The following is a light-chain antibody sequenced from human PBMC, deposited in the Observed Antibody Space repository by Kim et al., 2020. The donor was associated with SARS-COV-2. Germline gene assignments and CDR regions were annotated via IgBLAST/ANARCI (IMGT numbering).Light chain of an antibody. Sequence: DIQMTQFPSTLSASVGDRVTITCRASQSVSNLLAWYQLKPGKAPKLLIYRASSLESGVQSRFSGSASGTEFTLTISSLQPDDFATYYCQHYINYPVTFGQGTKVDIK. CDR2: RAS. V-gene: IGKV1-5*03. CDR1: QSVSNL. J-gene: IGKJ1*01. CDR3: QHYINYPVT.